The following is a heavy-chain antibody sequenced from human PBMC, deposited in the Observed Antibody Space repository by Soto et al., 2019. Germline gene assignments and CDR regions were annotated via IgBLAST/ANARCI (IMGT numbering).Heavy chain of an antibody. CDR1: GGSINSGDYY. CDR2: IYYSGSI. V-gene: IGHV4-30-4*01. D-gene: IGHD2-2*01. CDR3: ARDDCRGTRCPYYYGMDV. Sequence: LSLTCTVSGGSINSGDYYWSWIRQPPGKGLEWIGYIYYSGSIFYNPSLKSRVTISVDTSKNQFSLKLTSVTAADTAVYYCARDDCRGTRCPYYYGMDVWGQGTTVTVSS. J-gene: IGHJ6*02.